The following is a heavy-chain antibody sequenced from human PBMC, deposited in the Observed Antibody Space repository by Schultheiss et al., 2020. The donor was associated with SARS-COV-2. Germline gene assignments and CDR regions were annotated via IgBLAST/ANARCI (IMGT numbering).Heavy chain of an antibody. CDR2: IYYSGST. D-gene: IGHD3-3*01. Sequence: SETLSLTCAVSGGSISSSSYYWGWIRQPPGKGLEWIGYIYYSGSTNYNPSLKSRVTISVDTSKNQFSLKLSSVTAADTAVYYCARAATIFGVVIPPYYYYYYMDVWGKGTTVTVSS. CDR3: ARAATIFGVVIPPYYYYYYMDV. V-gene: IGHV4-61*05. J-gene: IGHJ6*03. CDR1: GGSISSSSYY.